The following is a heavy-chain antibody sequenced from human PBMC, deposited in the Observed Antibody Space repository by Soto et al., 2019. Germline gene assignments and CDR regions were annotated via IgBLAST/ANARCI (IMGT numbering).Heavy chain of an antibody. CDR1: GFTFIGYS. CDR2: IGNNGRII. J-gene: IGHJ6*02. V-gene: IGHV3-48*02. Sequence: EVKLVESGGGLVQPGGSLRLSCEASGFTFIGYSMDWVRQAPGKGLEWLSYIGNNGRIIYADSVKGRFTVSRDNGKNSVYLQMNSLRDGDTAVYYCARDGGQAYEMDVWGQGTTVTVSS. CDR3: ARDGGQAYEMDV. D-gene: IGHD2-15*01.